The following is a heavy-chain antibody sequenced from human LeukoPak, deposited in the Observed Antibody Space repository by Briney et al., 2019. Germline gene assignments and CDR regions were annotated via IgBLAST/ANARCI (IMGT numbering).Heavy chain of an antibody. D-gene: IGHD1-26*01. CDR2: IYPGDSET. V-gene: IGHV5-51*01. J-gene: IGHJ4*02. Sequence: PGESLKISCKGSGYSFTSYWIGWVRQMPGKGLEWMGIIYPGDSETRYSPSFQGQVTISADRFISTAYLQWSSLKASDTAIYYCARLPWVGGDFDSWGQGTLVTVSS. CDR1: GYSFTSYW. CDR3: ARLPWVGGDFDS.